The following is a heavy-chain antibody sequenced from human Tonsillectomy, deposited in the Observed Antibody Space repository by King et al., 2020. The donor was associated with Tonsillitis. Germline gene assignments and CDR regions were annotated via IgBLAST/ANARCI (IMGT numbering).Heavy chain of an antibody. J-gene: IGHJ6*02. CDR3: TTDRYCSGGSCYPLRYYYYGMDV. V-gene: IGHV3-15*01. CDR1: GFTFSNVW. Sequence: EVQLVESGGGLVKPGGSLRLSCAASGFTFSNVWMSWVRQAPGKGLEWVGRIKSKTDGGTTDYAAPVKGRFTISRDDSKNTLYLQMNSLKTEDTAVYYCTTDRYCSGGSCYPLRYYYYGMDVWGQGTTVTVSS. CDR2: IKSKTDGGTT. D-gene: IGHD2-15*01.